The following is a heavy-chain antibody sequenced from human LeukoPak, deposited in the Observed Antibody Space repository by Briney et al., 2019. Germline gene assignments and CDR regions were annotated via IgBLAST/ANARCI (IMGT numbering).Heavy chain of an antibody. Sequence: SETLSLTCAVYGGSFSGYYWSWIRQPPGKGLEWIGSIYYSGSTYYNPSLKSRVTISVDTSKNQFSLKLSSVTAADTAVYYCARQGVIAVAGREYFDYWGQGTLVTVSS. CDR3: ARQGVIAVAGREYFDY. J-gene: IGHJ4*02. CDR2: IYYSGST. V-gene: IGHV4-34*01. CDR1: GGSFSGYY. D-gene: IGHD6-19*01.